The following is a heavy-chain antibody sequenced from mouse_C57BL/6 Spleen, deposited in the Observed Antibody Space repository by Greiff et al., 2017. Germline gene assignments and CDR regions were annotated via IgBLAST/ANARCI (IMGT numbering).Heavy chain of an antibody. Sequence: VQLQQSGPELVKPGASVKISCKASGYAFSSSWMNWVKQRPGKGLEWIGRIYPGDGDTNYNGKFKGQATLTADKTSSTAYLQLSSLTSEDSAVYFCARSLYYYGSTYYAMDYWGQGTSVTVSS. CDR2: IYPGDGDT. D-gene: IGHD1-1*01. CDR1: GYAFSSSW. V-gene: IGHV1-82*01. CDR3: ARSLYYYGSTYYAMDY. J-gene: IGHJ4*01.